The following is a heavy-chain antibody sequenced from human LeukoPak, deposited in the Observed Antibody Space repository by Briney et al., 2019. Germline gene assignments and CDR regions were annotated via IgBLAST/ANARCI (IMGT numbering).Heavy chain of an antibody. CDR1: GYTFTSYY. CDR2: INPSGGST. D-gene: IGHD3-10*01. Sequence: ASVKVSCKASGYTFTSYYLHWVRQAPGQELEWMGIINPSGGSTIYAQRLQGRVSMTRDTSTSTVYMELSGLRSEDTAVYYCAREITMVRGLITTKTTDAFDVWGQGTMVTVSS. V-gene: IGHV1-46*04. CDR3: AREITMVRGLITTKTTDAFDV. J-gene: IGHJ3*01.